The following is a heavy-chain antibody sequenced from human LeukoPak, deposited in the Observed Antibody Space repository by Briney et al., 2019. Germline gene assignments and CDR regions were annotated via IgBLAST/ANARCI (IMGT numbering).Heavy chain of an antibody. Sequence: ESGPTLVNPTQTLTLTCSFSGFSLSSSGVRVGWIRQPPGKALEWLALIYWNDDKRYGPSLKSRLTITKDTSKNQVVLTMTNMDPVDTATYYCARVFGYDFWSGSDFDYWGQGTLVTVSS. J-gene: IGHJ4*02. D-gene: IGHD3-3*01. CDR2: IYWNDDK. CDR3: ARVFGYDFWSGSDFDY. CDR1: GFSLSSSGVR. V-gene: IGHV2-5*01.